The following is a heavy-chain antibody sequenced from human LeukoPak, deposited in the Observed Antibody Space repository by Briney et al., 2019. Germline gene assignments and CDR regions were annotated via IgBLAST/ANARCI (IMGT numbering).Heavy chain of an antibody. CDR3: ARGRRESTKPNDAFDI. V-gene: IGHV4-61*02. CDR1: GGSISSGSYY. CDR2: IYTSGST. Sequence: SETLSLTCTVSGGSISSGSYYWSWIRQPAGKGLEWIGRIYTSGSTNYNPSLKSRVTISVDTSKNQFSLKLSSVTAADTAVYYCARGRRESTKPNDAFDIWGQGTMVTVSS. D-gene: IGHD1-1*01. J-gene: IGHJ3*02.